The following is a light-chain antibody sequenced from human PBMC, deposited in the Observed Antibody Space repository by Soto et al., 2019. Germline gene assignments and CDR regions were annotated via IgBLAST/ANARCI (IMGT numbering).Light chain of an antibody. Sequence: DIQITQSPSTLSASVTDRITITCRASQSISGWLAWYQQKPGKAPKLLIYDASSLEGGVPSRFSGSGSGTEFTLTISGLQPDDFATYYCRQYNSFSHTFGQG. J-gene: IGKJ2*01. CDR1: QSISGW. V-gene: IGKV1-5*01. CDR2: DAS. CDR3: RQYNSFSHT.